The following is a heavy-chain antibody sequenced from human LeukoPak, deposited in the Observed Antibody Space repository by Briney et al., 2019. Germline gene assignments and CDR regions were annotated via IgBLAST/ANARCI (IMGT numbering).Heavy chain of an antibody. D-gene: IGHD3-9*01. CDR1: GFTVSSNY. J-gene: IGHJ4*02. CDR2: ISGSGGST. Sequence: PGGSLRLSCAASGFTVSSNYMSWVRQAPGKGLEWVSVISGSGGSTYYADSVKGRFTISRDNSKNTLYLQMNSLRAEDTAVYYCAKVAGYDILTGYYPDDYWGQGTLVTVSS. V-gene: IGHV3-23*01. CDR3: AKVAGYDILTGYYPDDY.